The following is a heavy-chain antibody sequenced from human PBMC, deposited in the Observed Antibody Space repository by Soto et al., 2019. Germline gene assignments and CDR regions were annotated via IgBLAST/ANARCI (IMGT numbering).Heavy chain of an antibody. D-gene: IGHD3-3*01. CDR1: GFTFSNYS. V-gene: IGHV3-21*01. J-gene: IGHJ6*02. Sequence: GGSLRLSCAASGFTFSNYSMNWVRQAPGKGLEWVSSISSSSSYIYYADSVKGRFTISRDNAKNSLYLQMNSLRAEDTAVYYCARDGGAGYGFWSGYYTRGYYYYYYGMDVWGQGTTVTVSS. CDR3: ARDGGAGYGFWSGYYTRGYYYYYYGMDV. CDR2: ISSSSSYI.